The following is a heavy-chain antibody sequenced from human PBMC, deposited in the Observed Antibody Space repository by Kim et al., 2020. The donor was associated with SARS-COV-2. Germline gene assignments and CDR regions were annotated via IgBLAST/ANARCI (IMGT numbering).Heavy chain of an antibody. D-gene: IGHD3-16*01. V-gene: IGHV4-39*01. CDR2: IFYTGNT. CDR3: ARRLITFGGILSHFDP. Sequence: SETLSLTCTVSGGSISSSNHYWGWIRQTPGKGLEWIGNIFYTGNTYYSPSLNSRVTISVDPSKNQFSLRLSSVTAADTAVYYCARRLITFGGILSHFDPWGQGTPGTVSS. CDR1: GGSISSSNHY. J-gene: IGHJ5*02.